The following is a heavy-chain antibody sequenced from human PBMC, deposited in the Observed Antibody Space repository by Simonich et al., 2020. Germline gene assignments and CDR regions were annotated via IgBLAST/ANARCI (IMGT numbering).Heavy chain of an antibody. CDR3: ARVRFEAFDI. J-gene: IGHJ3*02. Sequence: VQLVQPGAEVKKPGASVKVSCQASGYTFTGYYMHWVRQAPGQGLEWMGWINPNGGGTNEAKKFQGRVTMTRDTSISTAYMELSRLRSDDTAVYYCARVRFEAFDIWGQGTMVTVSS. CDR1: GYTFTGYY. V-gene: IGHV1-2*02. CDR2: INPNGGGT.